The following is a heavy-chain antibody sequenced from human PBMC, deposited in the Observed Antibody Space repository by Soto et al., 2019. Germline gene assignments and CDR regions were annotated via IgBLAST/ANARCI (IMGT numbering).Heavy chain of an antibody. CDR2: INYTGTT. Sequence: QVQLQQWGAGLLKPSETLSLTCAVNGGSFSGYSWTWIRQAPGKGLDWIGEINYTGTTNYSPSLKSRVTLSVDTSKNQFSLELRSVSAAATAVYYCAREGGSGWYYYDYWGHGTLVTVSS. V-gene: IGHV4-34*02. CDR3: AREGGSGWYYYDY. D-gene: IGHD6-19*01. CDR1: GGSFSGYS. J-gene: IGHJ4*01.